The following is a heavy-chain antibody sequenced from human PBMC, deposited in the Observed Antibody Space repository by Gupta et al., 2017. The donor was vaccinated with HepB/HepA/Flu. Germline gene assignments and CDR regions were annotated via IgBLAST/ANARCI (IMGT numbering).Heavy chain of an antibody. D-gene: IGHD3-22*01. CDR3: ASSPSEDLGLSDSSGYYPDY. V-gene: IGHV3-30-3*01. Sequence: QVQLVESGGGVVQPGRSLRLSCAASGFTFSSYAMHWVRQAPGKGLEWVAVISYDGSNKYYADAVKGRFTISRDKSKNTLYLQMNSLRAEDTAVYYCASSPSEDLGLSDSSGYYPDYWGQGTRVTVSS. CDR2: ISYDGSNK. J-gene: IGHJ4*02. CDR1: GFTFSSYA.